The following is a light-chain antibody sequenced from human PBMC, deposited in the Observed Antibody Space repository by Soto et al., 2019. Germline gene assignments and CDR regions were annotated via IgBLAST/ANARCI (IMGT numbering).Light chain of an antibody. J-gene: IGKJ1*01. CDR1: QSVNTN. V-gene: IGKV3-15*01. Sequence: EIVMTQSPAILSVSPGERATLPCRASQSVNTNLAWYQQKPGQAPRLLIYGASTRATGIPARFSGSGSGTEFTLTISSLQSEDFAIYYCQQYNNWPTWTFGQGTKVEIK. CDR3: QQYNNWPTWT. CDR2: GAS.